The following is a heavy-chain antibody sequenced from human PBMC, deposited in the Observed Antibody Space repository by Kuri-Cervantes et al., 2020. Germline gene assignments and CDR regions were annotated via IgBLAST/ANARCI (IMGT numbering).Heavy chain of an antibody. Sequence: GSLRLSCAVSGYSISSGYYWGWIRQPPGKGLEWIGYIYYSGSTNYNPSLKSRVTISVDTSKNQFSLKLSSVTAADTAVYYCARDGAGYGSTHYYYMDVWGKGTTVTVSS. CDR1: GYSISSGYY. CDR2: IYYSGST. V-gene: IGHV4-38-2*02. J-gene: IGHJ6*03. D-gene: IGHD3-10*01. CDR3: ARDGAGYGSTHYYYMDV.